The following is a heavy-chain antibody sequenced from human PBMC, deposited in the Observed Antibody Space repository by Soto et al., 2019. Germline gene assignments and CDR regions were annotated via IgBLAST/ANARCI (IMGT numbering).Heavy chain of an antibody. CDR3: ATELPTIFGVVIMS. CDR2: INPSGGST. D-gene: IGHD3-3*01. CDR1: GYTFYSYY. Sequence: ASVKISCTASGYTFYSYYMDWVRPAPGQGLEWMGIINPSGGSTSYAQKFQGRVTMTEDTSTDTAYMELSSLRSEDTAVYYCATELPTIFGVVIMSWGQGTLVTVSS. V-gene: IGHV1-46*02. J-gene: IGHJ4*02.